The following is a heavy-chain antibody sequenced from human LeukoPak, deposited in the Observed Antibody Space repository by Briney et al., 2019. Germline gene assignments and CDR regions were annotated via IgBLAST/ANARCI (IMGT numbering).Heavy chain of an antibody. D-gene: IGHD1-7*01. CDR3: ARRITGTTYEGAFDY. CDR1: GYTFTSYG. Sequence: ASVKVSCKASGYTFTSYGISWVRQAPGQGLEWMGWISAYNGNTNYAQKLQGRVTMTTDTSTSTAYMELRSLRSDDTAVYYCARRITGTTYEGAFDYWGQGTLVTVSS. CDR2: ISAYNGNT. V-gene: IGHV1-18*01. J-gene: IGHJ4*02.